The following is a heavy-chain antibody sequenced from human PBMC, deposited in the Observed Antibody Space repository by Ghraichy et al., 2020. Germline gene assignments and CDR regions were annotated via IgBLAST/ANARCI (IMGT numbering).Heavy chain of an antibody. J-gene: IGHJ6*02. V-gene: IGHV3-23*01. CDR3: ARDLHASMVRVIITRKVSTFVYQMDV. CDR1: GFTFSSYA. D-gene: IGHD3-10*01. CDR2: ITDGGGGT. Sequence: GGSLRLSCTASGFTFSSYAMTWVRQAPGKGLEWVSTITDGGGGTYYADSVRGRFTISRDNTKNTLYLQMNTLSAEDTAVYYCARDLHASMVRVIITRKVSTFVYQMDVWGQATTVTVSS.